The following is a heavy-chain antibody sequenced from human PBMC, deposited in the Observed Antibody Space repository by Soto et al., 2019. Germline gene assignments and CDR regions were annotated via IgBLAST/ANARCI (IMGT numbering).Heavy chain of an antibody. CDR2: IWYDGSNK. V-gene: IGHV3-33*01. D-gene: IGHD5-18*01. CDR1: GFTFSSYG. Sequence: QVQLVESGGGVVQPGRSLRLSCAASGFTFSSYGMRWVRQAPGKGLEWVAVIWYDGSNKYYADSVKGRFTISRDNSKNTLYLQMNSLRAEDTAVYYCARGGYSYGVYYFDYWGQGTLVTVSS. J-gene: IGHJ4*02. CDR3: ARGGYSYGVYYFDY.